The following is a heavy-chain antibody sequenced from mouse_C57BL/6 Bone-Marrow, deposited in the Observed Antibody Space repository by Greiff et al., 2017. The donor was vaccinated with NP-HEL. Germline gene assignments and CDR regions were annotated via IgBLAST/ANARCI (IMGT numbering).Heavy chain of an antibody. V-gene: IGHV1-59*01. Sequence: QVQLQQPGAELVRPGTSVKLSCEASGYTFTSYWMHWVKQRPGQGLEWIGVIDPSDSYTNYNQKFKGKATLTVDTSSSTAYMQLSSLTSEDSAVYYCARRGEVYDGYYSFAYWGQGTLVTVSA. CDR2: IDPSDSYT. CDR3: ARRGEVYDGYYSFAY. D-gene: IGHD2-3*01. CDR1: GYTFTSYW. J-gene: IGHJ3*01.